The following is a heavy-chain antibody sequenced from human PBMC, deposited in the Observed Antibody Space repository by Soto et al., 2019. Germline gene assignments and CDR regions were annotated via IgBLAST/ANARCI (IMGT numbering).Heavy chain of an antibody. D-gene: IGHD2-2*01. J-gene: IGHJ6*02. CDR1: GFTFSDYY. CDR3: ARSCYWSRNAGWYGVDG. V-gene: IGHV3-11*01. Sequence: QVQLVESGGGLVKPGGSLRLSCAASGFTFSDYYMSWIRQAPGKGLEWISYISSSGSTIYYADSVKGRFTVSRDNAKDSLWLQVNRLSAEDTSVYYWARSCYWSRNAGWYGVDGWGRGCTVTVSS. CDR2: ISSSGSTI.